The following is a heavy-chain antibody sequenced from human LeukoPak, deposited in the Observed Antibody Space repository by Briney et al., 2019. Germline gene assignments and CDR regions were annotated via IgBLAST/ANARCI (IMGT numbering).Heavy chain of an antibody. V-gene: IGHV3-48*01. CDR1: GFTFSSYS. D-gene: IGHD6-13*01. CDR2: ISSSSGTI. Sequence: GGSLRLSCAASGFTFSSYSMNWVRQAPGKGLGWISYISSSSGTIYYADSVKGRFTISRDNAKNSLNLQMDSLRVEDTAVYFCASYSSSWLDAYDVWGQGTMVTVSS. CDR3: ASYSSSWLDAYDV. J-gene: IGHJ3*01.